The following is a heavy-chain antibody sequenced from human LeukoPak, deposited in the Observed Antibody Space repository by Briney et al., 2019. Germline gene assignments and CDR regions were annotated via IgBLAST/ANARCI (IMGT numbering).Heavy chain of an antibody. CDR3: ARDSTVVRGVHDY. V-gene: IGHV1-69*01. D-gene: IGHD3-10*01. J-gene: IGHJ4*02. CDR2: IIPIFGTA. CDR1: GGTFSSYA. Sequence: SVKVSCKASGGTFSSYAISWVRQAPGQGLEWMGGIIPIFGTANYAQKFQGRVTITADESTSTAYMELSSLRSEGTAVYYCARDSTVVRGVHDYWGQGTLVTVSS.